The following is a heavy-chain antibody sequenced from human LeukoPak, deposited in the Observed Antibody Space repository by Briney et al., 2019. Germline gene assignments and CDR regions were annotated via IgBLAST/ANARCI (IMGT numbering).Heavy chain of an antibody. CDR1: GFTFSSYW. V-gene: IGHV3-21*01. J-gene: IGHJ2*01. D-gene: IGHD4-23*01. CDR3: AATVAGGYFDL. CDR2: ISSSSSYI. Sequence: GGSLRLSCAASGFTFSSYWMHWVRQAPGKGLEWVSSISSSSSYIYYADSVKGRFTISRDNAKNSLYLQMNSLRAEDTAVYYCAATVAGGYFDLWGRGTLVTVSS.